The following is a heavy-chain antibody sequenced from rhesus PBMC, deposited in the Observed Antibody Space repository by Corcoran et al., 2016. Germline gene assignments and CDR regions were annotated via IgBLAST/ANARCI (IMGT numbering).Heavy chain of an antibody. D-gene: IGHD6-31*01. CDR2: IKTKADSGTA. CDR1: GITFSNYW. J-gene: IGHJ5-1*01. Sequence: EVQLVESGGGLVQPGGSLRLSCAASGITFSNYWMSWVRQAPGKGRDWVGHIKTKADSGTATYAESVNCRLTVSRDDPKYTLYLKMNSLKTEDTAVYYCTRGGYSRFDVWGPGVLVTVSS. V-gene: IGHV3-16*02. CDR3: TRGGYSRFDV.